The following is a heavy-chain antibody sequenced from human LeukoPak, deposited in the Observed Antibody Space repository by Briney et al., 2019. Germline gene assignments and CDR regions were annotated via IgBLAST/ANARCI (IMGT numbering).Heavy chain of an antibody. CDR2: ISVNGGTT. V-gene: IGHV3-23*01. J-gene: IGHJ4*02. CDR1: GFTFSSYA. Sequence: GGSLRLSCAASGFTFSSYAMTWVRQAPGKGLEWVSSISVNGGTTYYADSVKGRFTISRDSSKNTLDLQMKSLRAEDTAVYFCARGRVVVAAPIDYWGQGTLVTVSS. D-gene: IGHD2-15*01. CDR3: ARGRVVVAAPIDY.